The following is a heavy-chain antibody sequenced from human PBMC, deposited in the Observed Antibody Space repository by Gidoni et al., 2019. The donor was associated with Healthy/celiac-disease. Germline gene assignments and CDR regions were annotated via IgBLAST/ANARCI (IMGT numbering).Heavy chain of an antibody. CDR1: GASISSSSYY. J-gene: IGHJ4*02. CDR3: ARWLAGLGY. Sequence: QLQLQDSVPGLSKPSEPLSLTCTLSGASISSSSYYWGWIRQSQGKGLEWIGSIYYSGCTYYNPSIKSRGTISVDTSKNQFSLKLSYVTAADTAVYYCARWLAGLGYWGQGTLVTVSS. CDR2: IYYSGCT. D-gene: IGHD5-12*01. V-gene: IGHV4-39*01.